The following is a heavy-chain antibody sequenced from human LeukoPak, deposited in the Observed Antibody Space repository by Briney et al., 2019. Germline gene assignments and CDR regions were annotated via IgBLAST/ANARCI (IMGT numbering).Heavy chain of an antibody. CDR1: GFTFDDYA. CDR3: AKDITGTGAVAFGD. D-gene: IGHD1-20*01. V-gene: IGHV3-9*01. Sequence: GGSLRLSCAASGFTFDDYAMHWVRQAPGKGLQWVSSISWNSGSIGYADSVKGRFTISRDNAKNSLYLQMNSLRAEDTALYYCAKDITGTGAVAFGDWGQGTMVTVSS. J-gene: IGHJ3*01. CDR2: ISWNSGSI.